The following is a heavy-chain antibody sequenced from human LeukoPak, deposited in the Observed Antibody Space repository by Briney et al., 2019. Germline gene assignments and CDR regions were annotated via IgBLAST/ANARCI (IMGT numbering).Heavy chain of an antibody. D-gene: IGHD6-19*01. CDR3: ARVGSGWYGSDY. CDR1: GYTFTGYY. V-gene: IGHV1-2*06. Sequence: ASVKVSCKASGYTFTGYYMHWVRQAPGQGLEWMGRINPNSGGTNYAQKFQGRVTMTRDTSISTAYMELSRLRSDDTAVYYCARVGSGWYGSDYWGQRTLVTVSS. CDR2: INPNSGGT. J-gene: IGHJ4*02.